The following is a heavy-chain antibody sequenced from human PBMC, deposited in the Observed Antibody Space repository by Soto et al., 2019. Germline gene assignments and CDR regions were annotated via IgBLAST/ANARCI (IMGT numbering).Heavy chain of an antibody. CDR1: GFTFSDYY. D-gene: IGHD4-4*01. CDR3: ARDGLFYYSNDRAWFDP. J-gene: IGHJ5*02. Sequence: GGSLRLSCAASGFTFSDYYMSWIRQAPGKGLEWFSFISISGSTIYYADSLKGRFTISRDNAKNSLYLQMNSLRAEDTAVYYCARDGLFYYSNDRAWFDPWGQGTLVTVSS. V-gene: IGHV3-11*01. CDR2: ISISGSTI.